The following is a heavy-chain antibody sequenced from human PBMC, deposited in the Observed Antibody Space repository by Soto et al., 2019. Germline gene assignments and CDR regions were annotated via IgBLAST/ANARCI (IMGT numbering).Heavy chain of an antibody. Sequence: PGGSLRLSCAASGFTFDDYAMHWVRQAPGKGLEWVSGISWNSGSIGYADSVKGRFTISRDNAKNSLYLQMNSLRAEDTALYYCAKTSRRHYYYYYYMDVWGKGTTVTVSS. CDR2: ISWNSGSI. J-gene: IGHJ6*03. CDR3: AKTSRRHYYYYYYMDV. CDR1: GFTFDDYA. V-gene: IGHV3-9*01.